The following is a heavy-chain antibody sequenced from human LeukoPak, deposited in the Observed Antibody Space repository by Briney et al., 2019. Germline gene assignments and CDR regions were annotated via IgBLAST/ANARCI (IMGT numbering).Heavy chain of an antibody. D-gene: IGHD3-3*01. Sequence: GESLKISCKGSGYSFTSYWIGWVRQMPGKGLEWMGIIYPGDTDTRYSSSFQGQVTISADKSISTAYLQWSSLKASDAAMYYCARRNFGVVSNWFDPWGQGTLVTVSS. V-gene: IGHV5-51*01. CDR1: GYSFTSYW. CDR2: IYPGDTDT. J-gene: IGHJ5*02. CDR3: ARRNFGVVSNWFDP.